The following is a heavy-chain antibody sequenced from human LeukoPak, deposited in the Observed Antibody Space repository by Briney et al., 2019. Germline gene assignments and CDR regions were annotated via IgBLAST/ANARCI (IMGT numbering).Heavy chain of an antibody. CDR1: GFSFSDYF. D-gene: IGHD2-8*02. J-gene: IGHJ4*02. CDR3: ARGGTGAFDY. Sequence: GGSLRLSCTASGFSFSDYFMIWIRQAPGKGLEWISYISSRSTYISDADSVKGRFTISRDNAKNLLFLQMNSLRVEDTALYYCARGGTGAFDYWGQGILVTVSS. V-gene: IGHV3-11*06. CDR2: ISSRSTYI.